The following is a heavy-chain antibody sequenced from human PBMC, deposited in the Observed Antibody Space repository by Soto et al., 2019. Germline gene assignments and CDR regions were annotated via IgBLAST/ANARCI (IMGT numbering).Heavy chain of an antibody. V-gene: IGHV1-18*01. D-gene: IGHD3-10*01. Sequence: ASVKVSCKASGYTFTSYGISWVRQAPGQGLEWMGWMSAYNGNTNYAQKLQGRVTMTTNTSTSTAYMELSSLRSEDTAVYYCAREHYGNSAWFDPWGQGTLVTVSS. J-gene: IGHJ5*02. CDR1: GYTFTSYG. CDR3: AREHYGNSAWFDP. CDR2: MSAYNGNT.